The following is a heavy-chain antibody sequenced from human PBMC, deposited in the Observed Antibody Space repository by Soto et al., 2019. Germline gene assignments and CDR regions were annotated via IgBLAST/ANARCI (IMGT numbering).Heavy chain of an antibody. CDR3: ARVRQGLAPYALHV. CDR2: IWYDGSNK. D-gene: IGHD6-19*01. CDR1: GFTFSGHA. Sequence: QVQLVESGGEVAQPGRSLRLSCTVSGFTFSGHAMHWVRQAPGKGLEWVTQIWYDGSNKYYAVSVKGRFTISRDNSKNTPYLQMNSLGVEDTGVYYCARVRQGLAPYALHVWGQGTSVTVAS. V-gene: IGHV3-33*01. J-gene: IGHJ6*02.